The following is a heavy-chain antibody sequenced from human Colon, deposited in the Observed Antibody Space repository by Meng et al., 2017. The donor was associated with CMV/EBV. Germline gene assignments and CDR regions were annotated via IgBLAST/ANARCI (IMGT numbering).Heavy chain of an antibody. J-gene: IGHJ3*02. CDR1: GFTFSSYA. CDR3: ARETERECSSTSCYYDGFDI. CDR2: ISYDGSNK. D-gene: IGHD2-2*01. Sequence: GGSLRLSCAASGFTFSSYAMHWVRQAPGKGLEWVAVISYDGSNKYYADTVEGRFTISRDNSKSTLYLQMNSLRAEDTAVYYCARETERECSSTSCYYDGFDIWGQGTMVTVSS. V-gene: IGHV3-30-3*01.